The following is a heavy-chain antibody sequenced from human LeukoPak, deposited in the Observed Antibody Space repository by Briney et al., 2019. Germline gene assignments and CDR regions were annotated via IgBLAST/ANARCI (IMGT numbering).Heavy chain of an antibody. J-gene: IGHJ4*02. CDR1: GDSVSSNSVT. D-gene: IGHD6-13*01. V-gene: IGHV6-1*01. Sequence: TSQTLSLTCAISGDSVSSNSVTWNWIRQSPSRGLEWLGRTYYRSKWYNDYAVSVKSRITINPDTSKNQFSLQLNSVTPEDTAVYYCARARPAAGPFDYWGQGTLVTVSS. CDR2: TYYRSKWYN. CDR3: ARARPAAGPFDY.